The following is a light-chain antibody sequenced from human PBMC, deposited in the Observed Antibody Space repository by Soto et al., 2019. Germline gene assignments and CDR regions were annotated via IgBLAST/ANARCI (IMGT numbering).Light chain of an antibody. Sequence: IVLTQSPATLSLPPGQTATLSCRASQSVSISLAWYQQKPGQAPRLLIYAASTRATGIPDRFSGSGSGTDFTLTISSLQSEDFAVYYCQQYNNWPPLTFGGGTKVDIK. V-gene: IGKV3-15*01. CDR3: QQYNNWPPLT. J-gene: IGKJ4*01. CDR1: QSVSIS. CDR2: AAS.